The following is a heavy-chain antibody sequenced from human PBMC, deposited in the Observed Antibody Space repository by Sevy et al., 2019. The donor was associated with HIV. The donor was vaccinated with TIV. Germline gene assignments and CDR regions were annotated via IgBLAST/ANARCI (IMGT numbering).Heavy chain of an antibody. CDR2: ISAYNGNT. V-gene: IGHV1-18*01. CDR3: AREGDYGDYVGDDAELDAFDI. D-gene: IGHD4-17*01. Sequence: ASVKVSCKVSGDSLTDLSIHWVRQAPGKGLEWMGWISAYNGNTNYAQKLQGRVTMTTDTSTSTAYMELRSLRSDDTAVYYCAREGDYGDYVGDDAELDAFDIWGQGTMVTVSS. CDR1: GDSLTDLS. J-gene: IGHJ3*02.